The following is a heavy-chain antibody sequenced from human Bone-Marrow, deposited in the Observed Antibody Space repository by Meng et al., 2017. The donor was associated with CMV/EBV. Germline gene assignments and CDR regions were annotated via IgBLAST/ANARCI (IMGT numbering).Heavy chain of an antibody. J-gene: IGHJ4*02. CDR3: AKDPLNWEWGLLGDDY. CDR1: GFTFSSYA. V-gene: IGHV3-23*01. CDR2: ISGSGGST. D-gene: IGHD1-26*01. Sequence: GESLKISCAASGFTFSSYAMSWVRQAPGKGLEWVSAISGSGGSTYYADSVKGRFTISRDNSKNTLYLQMNSLRAEDTAVYYCAKDPLNWEWGLLGDDYWGQGTLVTVSS.